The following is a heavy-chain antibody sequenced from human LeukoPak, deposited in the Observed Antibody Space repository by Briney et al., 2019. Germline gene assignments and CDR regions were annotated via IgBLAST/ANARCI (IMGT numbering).Heavy chain of an antibody. D-gene: IGHD3-10*01. CDR1: GFTFRNYG. Sequence: GGSLRLSCTVSGFTFRNYGLTWVRQAPGKGLEWVSSIGDIADNTYYADSVKGRFTISRDNSKDTLYLQMNSLRAEDTAVYYCARRLVWYGSGSYYFDYWGQGTLVTVSS. CDR3: ARRLVWYGSGSYYFDY. V-gene: IGHV3-23*01. J-gene: IGHJ4*02. CDR2: IGDIADNT.